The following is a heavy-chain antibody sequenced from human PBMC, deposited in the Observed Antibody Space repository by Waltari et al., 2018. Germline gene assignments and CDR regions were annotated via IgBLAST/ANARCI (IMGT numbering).Heavy chain of an antibody. J-gene: IGHJ4*02. CDR3: VSWGGLPFDY. CDR1: GYTFTGYY. Sequence: QVQLVQSGAEVKKPGASVKVSCKASGYTFTGYYMHWVRQAPGQGLEWKGGINPHSGGTNYAQKFQGRGDMARDPSISTAYMELSRLGADDTAVYYCVSWGGLPFDYWGQGTLVTVSS. D-gene: IGHD3-16*01. V-gene: IGHV1-2*02. CDR2: INPHSGGT.